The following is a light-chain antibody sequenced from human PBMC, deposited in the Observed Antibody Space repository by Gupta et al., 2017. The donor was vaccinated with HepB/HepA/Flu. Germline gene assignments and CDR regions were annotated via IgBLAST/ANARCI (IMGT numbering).Light chain of an antibody. CDR3: SSYTSSSTLTV. V-gene: IGLV2-14*03. Sequence: QSALTQPASVFGSPGQSITISCTGTSSDVGGYNYVSWYQQHPGKAPKLMIYDVSNRPSGVSNRFSGSKSGNTASLTISGLQAEDEADYYCSSYTSSSTLTVFGGGTKLTVL. CDR1: SSDVGGYNY. CDR2: DVS. J-gene: IGLJ2*01.